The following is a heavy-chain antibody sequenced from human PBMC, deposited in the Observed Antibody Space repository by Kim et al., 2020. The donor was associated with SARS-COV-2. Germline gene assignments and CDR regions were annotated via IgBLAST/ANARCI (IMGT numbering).Heavy chain of an antibody. D-gene: IGHD5-12*01. Sequence: GGSLRLSCAASGFTFSSYGMHWVRQAPGKGLEWVAVIWYDGSNKYYADYVKGRFTISRDNSKNTLYLQMNSLRAEDTAVYYCAKDHMAGWLQLAGPVDYWGQGTLVTVSS. CDR2: IWYDGSNK. CDR1: GFTFSSYG. V-gene: IGHV3-33*06. J-gene: IGHJ4*02. CDR3: AKDHMAGWLQLAGPVDY.